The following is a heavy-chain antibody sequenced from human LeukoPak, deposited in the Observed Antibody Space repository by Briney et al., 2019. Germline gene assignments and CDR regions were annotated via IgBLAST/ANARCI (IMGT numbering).Heavy chain of an antibody. CDR1: GGSISSGSYY. Sequence: PSQTLSLTCTVSGGSISSGSYYWSWTRQPAGKGLEWIGRIYTSGSTNYNPSLKSRVTISVDTSKSQFSLKLSSVTAADTAVYYCASSGSYSYYYYMDVWGKGTTVTVSS. V-gene: IGHV4-61*02. CDR3: ASSGSYSYYYYMDV. J-gene: IGHJ6*03. D-gene: IGHD1-26*01. CDR2: IYTSGST.